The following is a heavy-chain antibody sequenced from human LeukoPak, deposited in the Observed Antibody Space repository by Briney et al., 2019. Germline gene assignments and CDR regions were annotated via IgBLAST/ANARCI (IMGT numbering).Heavy chain of an antibody. CDR1: GGSISSYY. D-gene: IGHD1-26*01. CDR3: ARGVELRENWFDP. J-gene: IGHJ5*02. V-gene: IGHV4-59*01. CDR2: IYYSGST. Sequence: SGTLSLTCTVSGGSISSYYWSWIRQPPGKGLEWIGYIYYSGSTNYNPSLKSRVTISVDTSKNQFSLKLSSVTAADTAVYYCARGVELRENWFDPWGQGTLVTVSS.